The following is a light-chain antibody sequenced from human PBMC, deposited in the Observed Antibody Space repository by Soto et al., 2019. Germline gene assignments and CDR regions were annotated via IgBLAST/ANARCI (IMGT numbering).Light chain of an antibody. CDR2: KAS. V-gene: IGKV1-5*03. J-gene: IGKJ1*01. CDR1: QTIRSW. CDR3: QHYNSYSEA. Sequence: IHMTHSPSTLSASLGEIVTITFRAIQTIRSWLAWYQQKPGKAPKLLIYKASTLKSGVPSRFTGSGSGAEFTLTISRLQPDDFATYYCQHYNSYSEAFGQGTKVDIK.